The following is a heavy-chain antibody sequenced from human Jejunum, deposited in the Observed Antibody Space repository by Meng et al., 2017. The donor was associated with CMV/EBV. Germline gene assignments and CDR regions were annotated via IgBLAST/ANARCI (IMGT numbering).Heavy chain of an antibody. V-gene: IGHV2-5*02. Sequence: SLSTYGVGVGWIRQPQGKALEWLAVIYWDDDKRYSPSLKTRLTITKDTSKNQVVLTMANMDPVDTATYYCAHRKTWNAYWDLSVFDYWGQGTLVTVSS. CDR2: IYWDDDK. D-gene: IGHD3-16*01. CDR3: AHRKTWNAYWDLSVFDY. CDR1: SLSTYGVG. J-gene: IGHJ4*02.